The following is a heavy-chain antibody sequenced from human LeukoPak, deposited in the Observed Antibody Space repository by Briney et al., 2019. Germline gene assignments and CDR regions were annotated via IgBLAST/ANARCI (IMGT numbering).Heavy chain of an antibody. CDR2: IYYSGST. CDR1: GGSISNYY. V-gene: IGHV4-59*01. CDR3: ASRGGGSPYYYYMDV. J-gene: IGHJ6*03. Sequence: SETLSLTCTVSGGSISNYYWSWIRQPPGKGLEWIGYIYYSGSTNYNPSLKSRVTISVDTSKNQFSLKLSSVTAADTAVYYCASRGGGSPYYYYMDVWGKGTTVSVSS. D-gene: IGHD6-19*01.